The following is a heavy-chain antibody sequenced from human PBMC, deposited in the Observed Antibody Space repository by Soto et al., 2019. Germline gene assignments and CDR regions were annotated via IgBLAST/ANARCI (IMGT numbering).Heavy chain of an antibody. V-gene: IGHV4-31*03. Sequence: SETLSLTCTVSGGSISSGGYYWSWIRQHPGKGLEWIGYIYYSGSTYYNPSLKSRVTISVDTSKNQFSLKLSSVTAADTAVYYCARGGQVDFGVPSAYYYGMDVCGQGTTVTVYS. CDR3: ARGGQVDFGVPSAYYYGMDV. CDR1: GGSISSGGYY. J-gene: IGHJ6*02. D-gene: IGHD3-3*01. CDR2: IYYSGST.